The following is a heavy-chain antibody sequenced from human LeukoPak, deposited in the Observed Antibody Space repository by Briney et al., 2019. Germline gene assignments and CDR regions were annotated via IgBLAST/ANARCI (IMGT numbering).Heavy chain of an antibody. CDR1: GGSISSSSYY. CDR3: ARLLVAVAGLAFFDY. CDR2: IYYSGST. Sequence: PSETLSLTCTVSGGSISSSSYYWGWIRQPPGKGLEWIGSIYYSGSTCYNPSLKSRVTISVDTSKNQFSLKLSSVTAADTAVYYCARLLVAVAGLAFFDYWGQGTLVTVSS. J-gene: IGHJ4*02. V-gene: IGHV4-39*01. D-gene: IGHD6-19*01.